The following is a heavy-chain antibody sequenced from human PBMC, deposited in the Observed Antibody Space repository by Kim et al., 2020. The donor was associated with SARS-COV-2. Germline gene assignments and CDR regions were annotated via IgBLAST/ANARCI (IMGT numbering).Heavy chain of an antibody. CDR2: INHSGST. V-gene: IGHV4-34*01. CDR3: SRGQASSSWYPYYYYGMDV. D-gene: IGHD6-13*01. Sequence: SETLSLTCAVYGGSFSGHYWSWIRQPPGKGLEWIGEINHSGSTNYNPSLKSRVTISVDTSKNQFSLKLSSVTAADTAVYYCSRGQASSSWYPYYYYGMDV. J-gene: IGHJ6*01. CDR1: GGSFSGHY.